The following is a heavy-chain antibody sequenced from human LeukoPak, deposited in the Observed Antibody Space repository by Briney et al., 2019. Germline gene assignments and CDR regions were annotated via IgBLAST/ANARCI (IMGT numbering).Heavy chain of an antibody. V-gene: IGHV4-31*03. Sequence: SQTLSLTCTVSGGPISSGGYYWSWIRQHPGKGLEWIGYIYYSGSTYYNPSLKSRVTISVDTSKNQFSLKLSSVTAADTAVYYCARATFTMIVVVQGAFDIWGQGTMVTVSS. D-gene: IGHD3-22*01. J-gene: IGHJ3*02. CDR2: IYYSGST. CDR1: GGPISSGGYY. CDR3: ARATFTMIVVVQGAFDI.